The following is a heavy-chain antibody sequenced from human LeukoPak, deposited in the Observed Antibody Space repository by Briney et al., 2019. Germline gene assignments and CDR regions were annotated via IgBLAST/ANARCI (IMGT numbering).Heavy chain of an antibody. CDR2: INHSGST. Sequence: SETLSLTCAVYGGSFSGYYWSWIRQPPGKGLEWIGEINHSGSTNYNPSLKSRVTISVDTSKNQFSLKLSSVTAADTAVYYCAREVPRYSWSSYDYWGQGTLVTVSS. CDR3: AREVPRYSWSSYDY. J-gene: IGHJ4*02. V-gene: IGHV4-34*01. CDR1: GGSFSGYY. D-gene: IGHD1-20*01.